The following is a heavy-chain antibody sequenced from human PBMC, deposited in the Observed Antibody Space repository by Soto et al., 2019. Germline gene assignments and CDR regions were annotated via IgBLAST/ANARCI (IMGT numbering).Heavy chain of an antibody. Sequence: QVQLQESGPGLVKPSQTLSLTCTVSGGSITGGGYYWRWIRQHPGKGLDWIGYIYYSGSTYYNPALKCRVTISVDTSKNQFTLKLSSVTAADTAVYYWATTFGGVIVFDYWGQGTLVTVSS. D-gene: IGHD3-16*02. CDR2: IYYSGST. J-gene: IGHJ4*02. CDR3: ATTFGGVIVFDY. CDR1: GGSITGGGYY. V-gene: IGHV4-31*03.